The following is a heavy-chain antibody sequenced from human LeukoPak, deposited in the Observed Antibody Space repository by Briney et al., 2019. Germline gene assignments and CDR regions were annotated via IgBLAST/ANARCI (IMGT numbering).Heavy chain of an antibody. Sequence: GGSLRLSCAASGFTFSNYALNWVRQAPGKGLEWVSAISGNGASTYYADSVKGRFTTSRDNSKNTLYLQMNSLRAEDTAVYYCARRAGAYSHPYDYWGQGTLVTVSS. V-gene: IGHV3-23*01. J-gene: IGHJ4*02. CDR1: GFTFSNYA. D-gene: IGHD4/OR15-4a*01. CDR2: ISGNGAST. CDR3: ARRAGAYSHPYDY.